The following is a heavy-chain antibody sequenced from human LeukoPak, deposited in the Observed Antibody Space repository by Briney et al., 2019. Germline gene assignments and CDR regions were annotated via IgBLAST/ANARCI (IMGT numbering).Heavy chain of an antibody. V-gene: IGHV3-23*01. CDR3: AKLGSAMVLYYFDY. D-gene: IGHD5-18*01. Sequence: GASLRLSCAASGFTFSSYAMSWARQAPGKGLEWVSAISGSGGSTCYADSVKGRFTISRDNSKNTLYLQMNSLRAEDTAVYYCAKLGSAMVLYYFDYWGQGTLVTVSS. CDR2: ISGSGGST. CDR1: GFTFSSYA. J-gene: IGHJ4*02.